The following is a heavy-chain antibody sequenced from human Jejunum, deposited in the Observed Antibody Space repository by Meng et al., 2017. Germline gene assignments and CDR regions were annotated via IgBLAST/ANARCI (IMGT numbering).Heavy chain of an antibody. CDR2: IFRTGTS. CDR3: ARKGGTYSTGHFPHFDY. V-gene: IGHV4-4*02. D-gene: IGHD6-19*01. CDR1: GDSISSDNW. J-gene: IGHJ4*02. Sequence: QVQVQESGPGLVKPSGTLSLTCAVAGDSISSDNWWSWVRQPPGKGPEWIGDIFRTGTSNYSPSLRSRVAIYMDKSKNQFSLSLNSVTAADTAVYYCARKGGTYSTGHFPHFDYWGQGTLVTVSS.